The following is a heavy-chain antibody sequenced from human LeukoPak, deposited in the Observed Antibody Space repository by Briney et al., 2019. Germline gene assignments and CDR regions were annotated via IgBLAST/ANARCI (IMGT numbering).Heavy chain of an antibody. V-gene: IGHV3-7*03. CDR3: VDYGSGSYAFHM. CDR1: GFTFSSYW. J-gene: IGHJ3*02. D-gene: IGHD3-10*01. Sequence: GGSLRLSCAASGFTFSSYWMSWVRQAPGKGLEWVANIKQDGSEKYYVDSVKGRFTISRDDSRNTLYLHMNSLRAEDTAVYYCVDYGSGSYAFHMWGQGTMATVSS. CDR2: IKQDGSEK.